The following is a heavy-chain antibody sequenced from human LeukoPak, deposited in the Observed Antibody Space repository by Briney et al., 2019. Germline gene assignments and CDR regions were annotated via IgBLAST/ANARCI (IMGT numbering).Heavy chain of an antibody. CDR3: AREYYDILTGYYTRRFDY. Sequence: PGRSLRLSCAASGFTFSSYAMHWVRQAPGKGLEWVAVISYDGSNKYYADSVKGRFTISRDNSKNTLYLQMNSLRAEDTAVYYCAREYYDILTGYYTRRFDYWGQGTLVAVSS. J-gene: IGHJ4*02. D-gene: IGHD3-9*01. CDR1: GFTFSSYA. V-gene: IGHV3-30*04. CDR2: ISYDGSNK.